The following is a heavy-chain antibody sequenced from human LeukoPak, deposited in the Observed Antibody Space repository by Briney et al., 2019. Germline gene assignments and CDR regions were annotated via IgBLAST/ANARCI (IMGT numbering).Heavy chain of an antibody. J-gene: IGHJ4*02. V-gene: IGHV4-39*07. CDR2: IYYSGTT. Sequence: SETLSLTCTVSGGSISSSPYYWGWIRQPPGKGLEWIGSIYYSGTTHYNPSLESRVTISVDTSRNQFSLKLTSVTAADTAVYYCARSEINDYSKYWGQGILVIVSS. D-gene: IGHD4-11*01. CDR3: ARSEINDYSKY. CDR1: GGSISSSPYY.